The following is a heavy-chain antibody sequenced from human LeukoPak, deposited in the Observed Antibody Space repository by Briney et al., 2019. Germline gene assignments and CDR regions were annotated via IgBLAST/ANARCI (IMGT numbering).Heavy chain of an antibody. V-gene: IGHV3-30*18. J-gene: IGHJ3*02. CDR3: AKIAVAETDAFDI. D-gene: IGHD6-19*01. CDR2: ISYDGSNK. Sequence: GGSLRLSCAASGFTFSSYGMHWVRQAPGKGLEWVAVISYDGSNKYYADSAKGRFTISRDNSKNTLYLQMNSLRAEDTAVYYCAKIAVAETDAFDIWGQGTMVTVSS. CDR1: GFTFSSYG.